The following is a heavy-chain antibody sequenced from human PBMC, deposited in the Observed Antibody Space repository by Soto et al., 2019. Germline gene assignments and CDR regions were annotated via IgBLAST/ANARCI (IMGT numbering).Heavy chain of an antibody. CDR1: GYTFTSYG. CDR3: AQYSYGRRAGY. D-gene: IGHD5-18*01. J-gene: IGHJ4*02. Sequence: QVQLVQSGAEVKKPGASVKVSCKASGYTFTSYGISWVRQAPGQGLEWMGWISVYNGNTKYAQKLKGRVTMTTDTPKSTAYMELRSLRYDETAVYYGAQYSYGRRAGYWGQGTLVTVST. CDR2: ISVYNGNT. V-gene: IGHV1-18*01.